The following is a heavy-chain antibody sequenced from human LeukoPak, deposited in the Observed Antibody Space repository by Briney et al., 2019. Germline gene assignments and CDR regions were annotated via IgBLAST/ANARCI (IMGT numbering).Heavy chain of an antibody. V-gene: IGHV3-23*01. J-gene: IGHJ4*02. CDR2: ITGSGGNT. CDR3: AKWGDYDVLTGYYVSDY. CDR1: GFTFSNYA. Sequence: HPGASLRLSCAASGFTFSNYAMSWVRQAPGKGLEWVSAITGSGGNTYYADSVKGRFAISRDNSKNTVFLQMNSLRAEGTAVYYCAKWGDYDVLTGYYVSDYWGQGTLATVSS. D-gene: IGHD3-9*01.